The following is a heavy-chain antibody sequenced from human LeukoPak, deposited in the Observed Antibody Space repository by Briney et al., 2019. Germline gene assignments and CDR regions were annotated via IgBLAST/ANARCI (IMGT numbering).Heavy chain of an antibody. Sequence: QPGESLRLSCAASGFTFSSYGMHWVRQAPGKGLEWVAVISYDGSNKYYADSVKGRFTISRDNSKNTLYLQMNSLRAEGTAVYYCAKDGPPSYYYDSSGYPGGDYWGQGTLVTVSS. CDR1: GFTFSSYG. CDR2: ISYDGSNK. D-gene: IGHD3-22*01. V-gene: IGHV3-30*18. CDR3: AKDGPPSYYYDSSGYPGGDY. J-gene: IGHJ4*02.